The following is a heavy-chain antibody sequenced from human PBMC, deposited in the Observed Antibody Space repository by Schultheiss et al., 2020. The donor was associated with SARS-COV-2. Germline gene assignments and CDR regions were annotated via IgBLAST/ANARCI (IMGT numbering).Heavy chain of an antibody. D-gene: IGHD3-16*01. CDR2: LNQDGNVK. CDR1: GFTFNHYW. CDR3: TRAPSGGAIDY. J-gene: IGHJ4*02. V-gene: IGHV3-7*01. Sequence: GGSLRLSCAASGFTFNHYWMNFVRQAPGKGLEWVAILNQDGNVKYYVDSVEGRFTISRDNAKNSLYLQMNSLRDEDTAVYYCTRAPSGGAIDYWGQGTLVTVSS.